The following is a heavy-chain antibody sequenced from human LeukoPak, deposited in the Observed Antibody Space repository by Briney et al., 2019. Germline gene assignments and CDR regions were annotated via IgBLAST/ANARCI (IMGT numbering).Heavy chain of an antibody. CDR2: MNPNSGNT. V-gene: IGHV1-8*01. Sequence: ASVKVSCKASGYTFTSYDINWVRQATGQGLEWMGWMNPNSGNTGYAQKFQGRVTMTTDTSTSTAYMELRSLRSDDTAVYYCARVITGYCSGGSCYSVDYWGQGTLVTVSS. D-gene: IGHD2-15*01. CDR3: ARVITGYCSGGSCYSVDY. CDR1: GYTFTSYD. J-gene: IGHJ4*02.